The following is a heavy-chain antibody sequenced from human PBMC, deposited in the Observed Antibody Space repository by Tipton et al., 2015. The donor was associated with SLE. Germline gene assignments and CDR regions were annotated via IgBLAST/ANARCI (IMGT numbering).Heavy chain of an antibody. D-gene: IGHD2-15*01. CDR2: IYYSANT. CDR1: GDPITSSSYY. V-gene: IGHV4-39*01. J-gene: IGHJ5*02. CDR3: KRHVVGVASRPGWFDT. Sequence: TLSLTCTVSGDPITSSSYYWGWIRPPPGKGLEWIGSIYYSANTYYNPSLKSRVTISVDTSRNQFSLKLNFVTAADTAFYYCKRHVVGVASRPGWFDTWGQGTLVSVSS.